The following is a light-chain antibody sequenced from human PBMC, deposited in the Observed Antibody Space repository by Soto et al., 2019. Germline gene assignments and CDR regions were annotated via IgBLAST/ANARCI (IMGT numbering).Light chain of an antibody. CDR1: QGIRND. V-gene: IGKV1-17*01. CDR3: KQYNSDTPP. J-gene: IGKJ1*01. Sequence: EIEMTQSPSSLSASVGYRVTITCLASQGIRNDLGLHQQKPGKGPKRLIYASTTLHSGVPSRFSGSGSGTEFTLTIRSLQPEDFQTSYCKQYNSDTPPFGQGTXVDIK. CDR2: AST.